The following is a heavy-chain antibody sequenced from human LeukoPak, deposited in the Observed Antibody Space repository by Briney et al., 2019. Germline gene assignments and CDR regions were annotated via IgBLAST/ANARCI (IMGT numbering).Heavy chain of an antibody. D-gene: IGHD6-13*01. CDR3: ARGRLEQQLIYWFDP. Sequence: ASVKVSCRASGYTFTGYHMHWVRQAPGQGLEWMGRINPNSGDSNYAQNFQGRVTMTRDTSINTAYMELSRLRSDDTAVYYCARGRLEQQLIYWFDPWGQGTLVTVSS. CDR2: INPNSGDS. CDR1: GYTFTGYH. V-gene: IGHV1-2*06. J-gene: IGHJ5*02.